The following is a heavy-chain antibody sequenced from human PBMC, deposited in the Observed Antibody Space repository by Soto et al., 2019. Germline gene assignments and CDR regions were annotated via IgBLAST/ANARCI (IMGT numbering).Heavy chain of an antibody. CDR1: GYTFTSYG. Sequence: ASVKVSCKASGYTFTSYGISWVRQAPGQGLEWMGWISAYNGNTNYAQKLQGRVTMTTDTSTSTAYMELRSLRSDDTAVYYCARDSVAGKMSSLPGNWYDSWGQGTLVTISS. CDR3: ARDSVAGKMSSLPGNWYDS. CDR2: ISAYNGNT. V-gene: IGHV1-18*01. J-gene: IGHJ5*01. D-gene: IGHD6-19*01.